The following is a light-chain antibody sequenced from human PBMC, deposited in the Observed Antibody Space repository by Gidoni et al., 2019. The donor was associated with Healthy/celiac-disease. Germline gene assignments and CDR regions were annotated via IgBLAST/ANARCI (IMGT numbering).Light chain of an antibody. Sequence: SYELTQQPSVSVSPGQTASITCSGDKLGDKYACWYQQKPGQSPVLVIYQDSKRPSGIPGRFSGSNSGNTATLTISGTQAMDEADYYCQAWDSSTVVFGGGTKPTVL. V-gene: IGLV3-1*01. J-gene: IGLJ2*01. CDR1: KLGDKY. CDR2: QDS. CDR3: QAWDSSTVV.